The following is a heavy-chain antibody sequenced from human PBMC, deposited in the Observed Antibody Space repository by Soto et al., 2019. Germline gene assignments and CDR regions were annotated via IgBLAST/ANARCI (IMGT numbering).Heavy chain of an antibody. CDR1: GYTFTSYA. CDR3: ARSIVVVTALDY. CDR2: INAGNGNT. V-gene: IGHV1-3*05. D-gene: IGHD2-21*02. Sequence: QVQLVQSGAEEKKPGASVKVSCKASGYTFTSYAMHWVRQAPGQRLEWMGWINAGNGNTKYSQKFQGRVTITRDTPADTAYIELSILRSKGTSVYYCARSIVVVTALDYWGQVTLVTVSS. J-gene: IGHJ4*02.